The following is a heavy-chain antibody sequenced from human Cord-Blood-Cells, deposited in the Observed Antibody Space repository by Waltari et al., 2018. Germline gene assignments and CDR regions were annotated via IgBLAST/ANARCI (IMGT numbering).Heavy chain of an antibody. D-gene: IGHD7-27*01. V-gene: IGHV3-53*01. J-gene: IGHJ2*01. CDR2: TYSGGST. CDR3: ARDWGGSYWYFDL. CDR1: GFTVSSTN. Sequence: EVQLVESGGGLIQPGGSLRLSCASAGFTVSSTNLSWVRQAPGKGLEWVSVTYSGGSTYYADSVKGRFTISRDNSKNTLYLQMNSLRAEDTAVYYCARDWGGSYWYFDLWGRGTLVTVSS.